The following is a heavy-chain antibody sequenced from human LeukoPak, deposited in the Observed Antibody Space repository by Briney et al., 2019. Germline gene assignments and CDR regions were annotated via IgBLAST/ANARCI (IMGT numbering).Heavy chain of an antibody. CDR2: ISSDEINE. Sequence: GGSLRLSCAASTFIFSDYAMTWVRQAPGKGLEWVAVISSDEINEYYADSVKGRFTISRDNSKNTLYLQINSLRGEDTAVYYCAKGESITSAWFDSWGQGTLVIVSS. J-gene: IGHJ5*01. CDR1: TFIFSDYA. V-gene: IGHV3-30*18. CDR3: AKGESITSAWFDS. D-gene: IGHD5-24*01.